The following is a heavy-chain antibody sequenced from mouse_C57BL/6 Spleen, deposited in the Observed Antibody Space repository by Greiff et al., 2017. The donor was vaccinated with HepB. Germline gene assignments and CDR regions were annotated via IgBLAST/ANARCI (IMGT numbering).Heavy chain of an antibody. Sequence: QVQLKQPGAELVKPGASVKLSCKASGYTFTSYWMHWVKQRPGQGLEWIGMIHPNSGSTNYNEKFKSKATLTVDKSSSTAYMQLSSLTSEDSAVYYCAREGITTVFDYWGQGTTLTVSS. D-gene: IGHD1-1*01. CDR2: IHPNSGST. J-gene: IGHJ2*01. CDR3: AREGITTVFDY. V-gene: IGHV1-64*01. CDR1: GYTFTSYW.